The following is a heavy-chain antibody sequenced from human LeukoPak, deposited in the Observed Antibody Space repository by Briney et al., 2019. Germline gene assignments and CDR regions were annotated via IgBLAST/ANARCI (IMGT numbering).Heavy chain of an antibody. J-gene: IGHJ4*02. V-gene: IGHV4-31*03. Sequence: SETLSLTCTVSGGSISSGGYYWSWIRQHPGKGLECIGYIYNSGSTYYNPPLKSRVTISVDTSKNQFSLKLSSVTAADTAVYYCAREIYVVREIVIPSYCDYWGQGTLVTVSS. CDR3: AREIYVVREIVIPSYCDY. D-gene: IGHD3-10*01. CDR1: GGSISSGGYY. CDR2: IYNSGST.